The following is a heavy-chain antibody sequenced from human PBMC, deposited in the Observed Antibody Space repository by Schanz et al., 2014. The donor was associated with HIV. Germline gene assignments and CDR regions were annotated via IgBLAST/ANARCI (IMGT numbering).Heavy chain of an antibody. CDR2: TNPVFGKA. Sequence: QVQLVQSGAEVKKPGSSVKVSCKASGGTVSSSAITWMRQAPGQGPEWMGGTNPVFGKAIYAQKFQGRLTINADESTSTAYMELSSLKSEDTAMYYCASSRPMGLEIDFWGQGTLVTVSS. CDR1: GGTVSSSA. CDR3: ASSRPMGLEIDF. J-gene: IGHJ4*02. D-gene: IGHD1-1*01. V-gene: IGHV1-69*01.